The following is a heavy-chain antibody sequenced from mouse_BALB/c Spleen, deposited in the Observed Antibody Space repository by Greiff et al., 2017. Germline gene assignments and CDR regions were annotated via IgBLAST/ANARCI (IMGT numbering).Heavy chain of an antibody. CDR1: GYTFSSYW. V-gene: IGHV1-9*01. J-gene: IGHJ4*01. D-gene: IGHD2-2*01. CDR2: ILPGSGST. Sequence: VQLQQSGAELVKPGASVKISCKATGYTFSSYWIEWVKQRPGHGLEWIGEILPGSGSTYYNEKFKGKATFTADTSSNTAYMQLSSLTSEYSAVYYCTGLYYAYWQAMDYWGQGTSVTVSS. CDR3: TGLYYAYWQAMDY.